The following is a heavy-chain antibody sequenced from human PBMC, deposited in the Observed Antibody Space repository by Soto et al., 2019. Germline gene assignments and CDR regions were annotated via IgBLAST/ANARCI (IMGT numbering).Heavy chain of an antibody. J-gene: IGHJ4*02. V-gene: IGHV4-59*01. CDR2: IYYSGST. CDR3: ARVASGGDIDY. CDR1: GGYISSYY. D-gene: IGHD6-19*01. Sequence: SETLSLTCTVSGGYISSYYWSWIRQPPGKGLEWIGYIYYSGSTNYNPSLKSRVTISVDTSKNQFSLKLSSVTAADTAVYYCARVASGGDIDYWGQGTLVTVSS.